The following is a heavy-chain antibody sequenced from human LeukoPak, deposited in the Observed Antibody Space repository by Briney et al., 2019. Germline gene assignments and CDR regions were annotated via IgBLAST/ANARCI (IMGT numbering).Heavy chain of an antibody. Sequence: GGSLRLSCTASGFTFSTFAMNWVRQAPGKGLEWVSAISDAGGSTYYADSVKGRFTISRDNSKNTLYLQMNSLRAEDTAVYYCAKGGGWLYNFDYWGQGTLVTVSS. CDR3: AKGGGWLYNFDY. J-gene: IGHJ4*02. CDR1: GFTFSTFA. D-gene: IGHD6-19*01. CDR2: ISDAGGST. V-gene: IGHV3-23*01.